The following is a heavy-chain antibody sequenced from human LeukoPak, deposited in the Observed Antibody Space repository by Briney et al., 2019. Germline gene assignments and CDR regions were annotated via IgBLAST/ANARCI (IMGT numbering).Heavy chain of an antibody. CDR2: INHSGST. CDR3: ARGSMWPTIVVVPAAITDI. CDR1: GGSFSGYY. V-gene: IGHV4-34*01. Sequence: SETLSLTCAVYGGSFSGYYWSWIRQPPGKGLDWIGEINHSGSTNYNPSLKSRVTISVDTSKNQFSLKLSSVTAADTAVYYCARGSMWPTIVVVPAAITDIWGQGTMVTVSS. J-gene: IGHJ3*02. D-gene: IGHD2-2*01.